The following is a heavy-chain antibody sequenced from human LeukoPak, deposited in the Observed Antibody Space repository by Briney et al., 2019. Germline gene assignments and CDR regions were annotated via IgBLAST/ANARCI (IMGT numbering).Heavy chain of an antibody. Sequence: GESLKISCKGSGYTFINYWIGWVRQTPGKGLEWMGIIYPGDSDTRYSPSFQGQVTISADKSISTAYLQWSSLKASDTAMYYCARRGYCSSTSCYASFAFDYWGQGTLVTVSS. CDR1: GYTFINYW. CDR2: IYPGDSDT. J-gene: IGHJ4*02. D-gene: IGHD2-2*01. V-gene: IGHV5-51*01. CDR3: ARRGYCSSTSCYASFAFDY.